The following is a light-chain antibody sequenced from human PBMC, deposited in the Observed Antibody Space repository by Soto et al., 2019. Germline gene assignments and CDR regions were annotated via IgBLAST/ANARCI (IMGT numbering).Light chain of an antibody. CDR1: QTITTY. CDR2: GAF. J-gene: IGKJ1*01. CDR3: QQSHSTPWT. Sequence: DIQMTQSPSSLSASVGDRVTITCRASQTITTYLNWYQQKPGKAPKLLIYGAFSLQSGVPSRFTGSGSGTDFTLAISSLQPEDFATYHCQQSHSTPWTFGQGTKVE. V-gene: IGKV1-39*01.